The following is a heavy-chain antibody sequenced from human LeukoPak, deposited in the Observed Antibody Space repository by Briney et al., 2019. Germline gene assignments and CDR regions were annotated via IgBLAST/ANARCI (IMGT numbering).Heavy chain of an antibody. J-gene: IGHJ4*02. D-gene: IGHD1-20*01. CDR3: VPLNWNPPGDFDR. Sequence: PGGSLRLSCAASGFTFSNYWMNWVRQAPGKGREWVANIKEDGSDKYYVDSVKGRFSISKDNAKNSLYLQMNSLRVEDTAVYYCVPLNWNPPGDFDRWGQGTLVTVSS. CDR1: GFTFSNYW. V-gene: IGHV3-7*01. CDR2: IKEDGSDK.